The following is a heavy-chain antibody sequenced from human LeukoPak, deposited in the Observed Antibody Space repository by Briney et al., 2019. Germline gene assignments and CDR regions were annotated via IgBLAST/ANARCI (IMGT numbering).Heavy chain of an antibody. CDR1: GYTFTGYY. J-gene: IGHJ4*02. D-gene: IGHD1-26*01. CDR3: AREEERSRGYFDY. CDR2: INPNSGGT. V-gene: IGHV1-2*02. Sequence: ASVKVSCKASGYTFTGYYMHWVRQAPGQGLEWMGWINPNSGGTNYAQKFQGRVTMTRDTSISTAYMELSRLRSDDTAVYYCAREEERSRGYFDYWGQGTLVTVSS.